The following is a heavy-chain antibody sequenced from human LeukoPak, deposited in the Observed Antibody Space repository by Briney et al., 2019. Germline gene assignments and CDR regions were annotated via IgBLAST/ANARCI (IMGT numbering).Heavy chain of an antibody. Sequence: GGSLRLSCAASGFTFSSYAMSWVRQAPGKGLEWVSAISGSGGSTYYADSVKGRFTISRDNSENTLYLQMNSLRAEDTAVYYCAKDYSSGWYGFDYWGQGTLVTVSS. CDR3: AKDYSSGWYGFDY. D-gene: IGHD6-19*01. CDR1: GFTFSSYA. CDR2: ISGSGGST. J-gene: IGHJ4*02. V-gene: IGHV3-23*01.